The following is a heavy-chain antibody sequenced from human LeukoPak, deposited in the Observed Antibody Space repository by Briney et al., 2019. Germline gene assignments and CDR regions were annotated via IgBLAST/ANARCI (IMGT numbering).Heavy chain of an antibody. CDR2: IIPIFGTA. CDR3: ARGETYDFWSGYYYNFDY. Sequence: SVKVSCKASGGTFSSYAISWVRQAPGQGLEWMGGIIPIFGTANYAQKFQGRVTITTDESTSTAYMGLSSLRSEETAVYYCARGETYDFWSGYYYNFDYWGQGTLVTVSS. CDR1: GGTFSSYA. V-gene: IGHV1-69*05. J-gene: IGHJ4*02. D-gene: IGHD3-3*01.